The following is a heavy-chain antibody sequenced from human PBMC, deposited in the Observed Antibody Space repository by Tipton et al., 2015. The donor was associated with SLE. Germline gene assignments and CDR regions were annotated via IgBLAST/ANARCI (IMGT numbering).Heavy chain of an antibody. J-gene: IGHJ3*02. CDR3: ARRSIVVVIAIYDAFDI. Sequence: TLSLTCAVYGGSFRGYYWRWIRQPPGKGLEGIGEINHSGSTNYNTSLKSRVTISVDTSKNQFSLKLSSVTAADTAVYYCARRSIVVVIAIYDAFDIWGQGTMVTVSS. CDR1: GGSFRGYY. D-gene: IGHD2-21*01. CDR2: INHSGST. V-gene: IGHV4-34*01.